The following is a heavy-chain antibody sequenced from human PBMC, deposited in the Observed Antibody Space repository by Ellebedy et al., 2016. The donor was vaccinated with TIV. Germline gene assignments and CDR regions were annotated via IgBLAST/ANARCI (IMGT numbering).Heavy chain of an antibody. D-gene: IGHD2-2*01. CDR1: GFTFGTYG. V-gene: IGHV3-23*01. Sequence: GGSLRLSXAASGFTFGTYGMNWVRQAPGKGLEWVSTFSGSATITYADSVKGRFTISRDNSKNTLYLRLSSLRAEDTAIYYCAKRYCSSDTYSYYNSHSMDVWGKGTTVTVSS. J-gene: IGHJ6*03. CDR2: FSGSATIT. CDR3: AKRYCSSDTYSYYNSHSMDV.